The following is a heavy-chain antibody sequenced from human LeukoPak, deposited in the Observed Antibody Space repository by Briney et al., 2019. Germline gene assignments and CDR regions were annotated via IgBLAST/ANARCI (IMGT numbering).Heavy chain of an antibody. D-gene: IGHD3-22*01. CDR3: AKEQSYYDSSGYYHSFDY. V-gene: IGHV3-23*01. CDR2: ISGSGGST. Sequence: GGSLRLSCAASGFTFSSYAMSRVRQAPGKGLEWVSAISGSGGSTYYADSVKGRFTISRDNSKNTLYLQMNSLRAEDTAVYYCAKEQSYYDSSGYYHSFDYWGQGTLVTVSS. J-gene: IGHJ4*02. CDR1: GFTFSSYA.